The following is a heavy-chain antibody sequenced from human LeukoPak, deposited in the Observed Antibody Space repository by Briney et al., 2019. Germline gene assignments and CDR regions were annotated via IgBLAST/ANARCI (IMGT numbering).Heavy chain of an antibody. J-gene: IGHJ4*02. CDR3: ARDSVEGELLLDY. CDR1: GFTVSSYG. V-gene: IGHV3-7*01. D-gene: IGHD1-26*01. CDR2: MNIDGSER. Sequence: GGSLRLSCAASGFTVSSYGMHWVRQAPGKRPEWVANMNIDGSERYYADSVKGRFTISRDNARNSVFLQMSGLRVEDTAVYYCARDSVEGELLLDYWGQGTLVTVSS.